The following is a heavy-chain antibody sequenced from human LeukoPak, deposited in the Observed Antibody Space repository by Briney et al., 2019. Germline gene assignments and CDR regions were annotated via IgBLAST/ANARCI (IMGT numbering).Heavy chain of an antibody. CDR1: GFTFSSYS. Sequence: EGSLRLSCAASGFTFSSYSMNWVRQAPGKGLEWVSHISSSSSTIYYADSVKGRFTISRDNAKNSLYLQMNSLRAEDTAVYYCARLYNWNEEYYYYYMDVWGKGTTVTVSS. D-gene: IGHD1-1*01. V-gene: IGHV3-48*01. J-gene: IGHJ6*03. CDR3: ARLYNWNEEYYYYYMDV. CDR2: ISSSSSTI.